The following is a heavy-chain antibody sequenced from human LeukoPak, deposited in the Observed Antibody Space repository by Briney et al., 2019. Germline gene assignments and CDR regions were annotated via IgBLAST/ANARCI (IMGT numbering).Heavy chain of an antibody. D-gene: IGHD3-10*01. Sequence: GGSLRLSCAASGFTFSSYWMHWVRQAPGKGLVWVSRIDSDGSTTTYADSVKGRFTISRDNAKNTLFLQMNSLTVEDTAVYYCARDRGVSGNYYDYWGQGTLVTVSS. CDR3: ARDRGVSGNYYDY. J-gene: IGHJ4*02. CDR2: IDSDGSTT. CDR1: GFTFSSYW. V-gene: IGHV3-74*01.